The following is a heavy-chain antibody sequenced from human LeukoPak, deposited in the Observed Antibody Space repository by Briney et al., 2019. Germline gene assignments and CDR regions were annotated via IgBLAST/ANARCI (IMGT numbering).Heavy chain of an antibody. CDR2: IYYSGST. V-gene: IGHV4-59*01. J-gene: IGHJ2*01. D-gene: IGHD6-13*01. CDR3: ARNGYSSSWFHWYFDL. Sequence: SETLSLTCTVSGGSISSYYWSWIRQPPGKGLEWIGYIYYSGSTDYNPSLKSRVTISVDTSKNQFSLKLSSVTAADTAVYYCARNGYSSSWFHWYFDLWGRGTLVTVSS. CDR1: GGSISSYY.